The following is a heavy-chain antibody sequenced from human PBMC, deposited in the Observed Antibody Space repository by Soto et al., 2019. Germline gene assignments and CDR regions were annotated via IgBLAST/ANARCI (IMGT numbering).Heavy chain of an antibody. D-gene: IGHD6-6*01. CDR2: IYHSEST. CDR1: GGSISSSNW. CDR3: ASRPFKQLGYYYYGMDV. V-gene: IGHV4-4*02. J-gene: IGHJ6*02. Sequence: QVQLQESGPGLVKPSGTLSLTCAVSGGSISSSNWWSWVRQPPGKGLEWIGEIYHSESTNYNPSLKSRVTISVDKSKSQFSLKLSFVAAADTAVYYCASRPFKQLGYYYYGMDVWGQGTTVSVCS.